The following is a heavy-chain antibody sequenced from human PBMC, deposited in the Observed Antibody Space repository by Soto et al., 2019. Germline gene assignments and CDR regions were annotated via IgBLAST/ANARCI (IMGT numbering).Heavy chain of an antibody. CDR2: YHSGGST. D-gene: IGHD1-1*01. V-gene: IGHV4-30-4*01. J-gene: IGHJ6*02. Sequence: QVQLQESGSGLVKPSQSLSLTCTVSGVSLNTADTWWSWIRQSPGKGLEFIGYYHSGGSTYYDAYFRRRVIISAYASNSQFSLKLSSVTVEDTAVYFCVRSRQMESGNDYGLDVWCQGNTVTVSS. CDR1: GVSLNTADTW. CDR3: VRSRQMESGNDYGLDV.